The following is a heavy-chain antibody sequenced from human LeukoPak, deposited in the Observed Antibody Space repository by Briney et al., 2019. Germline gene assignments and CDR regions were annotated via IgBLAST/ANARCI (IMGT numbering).Heavy chain of an antibody. CDR3: ARGPVPLLGYCSGGSCYFFDY. J-gene: IGHJ4*02. D-gene: IGHD2-15*01. V-gene: IGHV3-30*04. CDR1: GFTFSSYA. CDR2: ISYDGSNK. Sequence: GGSLRLSCAASGFTFSSYAMHWVRQAPGKGLEWVAVISYDGSNKYYADSVKGRFTISRDNSKNTLYLQMNSLRAEDTAVYYCARGPVPLLGYCSGGSCYFFDYWGQGTLVTVSS.